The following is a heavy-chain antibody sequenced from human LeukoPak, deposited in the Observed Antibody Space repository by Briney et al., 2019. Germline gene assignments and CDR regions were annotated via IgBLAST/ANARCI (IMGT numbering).Heavy chain of an antibody. CDR2: MYYSGST. Sequence: PSETLSLTCTVSGGSISSYYWSWIRQPPGKGLEWIGYMYYSGSTNYNPSLKSRVTISVDTSKNQFSLKLSSVPAADTAVYYCASLYSGSYDTGSFDYFNYWGQGTLVTDSS. CDR3: ASLYSGSYDTGSFDYFNY. CDR1: GGSISSYY. V-gene: IGHV4-59*01. D-gene: IGHD1-26*01. J-gene: IGHJ4*02.